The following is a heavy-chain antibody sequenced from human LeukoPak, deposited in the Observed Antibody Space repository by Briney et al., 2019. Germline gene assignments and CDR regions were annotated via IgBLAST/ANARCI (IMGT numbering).Heavy chain of an antibody. D-gene: IGHD6-13*01. V-gene: IGHV4-39*01. J-gene: IGHJ4*02. Sequence: SETLSLTCTVSGGSISSSSCYWGRIRQPPGKGLVWIGSIYYSGSNYYNPSLKGRVTISVDTSMNEFSLKLTSVTATDTAVYYCARRIGSTWTYYFDYWGQGTLVTVSS. CDR2: IYYSGSN. CDR1: GGSISSSSCY. CDR3: ARRIGSTWTYYFDY.